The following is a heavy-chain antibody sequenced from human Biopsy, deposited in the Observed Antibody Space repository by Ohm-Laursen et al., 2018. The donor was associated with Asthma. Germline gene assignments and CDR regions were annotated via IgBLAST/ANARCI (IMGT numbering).Heavy chain of an antibody. CDR3: AREKVIDSRGFQTWFDP. CDR2: IYYDGDRK. Sequence: SLRLSCTASGFTFSRHALHWVRQVPGKGLEWVATIYYDGDRKYYRESVKGRFTISRDNSKNRLYLEMDSLRAKDTAVYYCAREKVIDSRGFQTWFDPWGQGTLVHVSS. CDR1: GFTFSRHA. J-gene: IGHJ5*02. D-gene: IGHD3-16*02. V-gene: IGHV3-33*01.